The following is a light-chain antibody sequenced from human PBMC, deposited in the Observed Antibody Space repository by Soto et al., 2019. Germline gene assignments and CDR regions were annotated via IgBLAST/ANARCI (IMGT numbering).Light chain of an antibody. CDR2: WAS. Sequence: DIVMTQSPDSLAVSLGERATINCKSSQSVLYRSNSKNYLAWYQQKSGQPPRLLIYWASTRESGVPDRFSGRGSGTDFSLTISSLEAEDVAVYYCQQHYTTPRTFGQGTKV. V-gene: IGKV4-1*01. CDR3: QQHYTTPRT. J-gene: IGKJ1*01. CDR1: QSVLYRSNSKNY.